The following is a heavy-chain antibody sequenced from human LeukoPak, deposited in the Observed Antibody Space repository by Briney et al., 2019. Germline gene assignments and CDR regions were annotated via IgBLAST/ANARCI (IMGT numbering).Heavy chain of an antibody. CDR2: ISGSNSYI. Sequence: PGGSLRLSCAASGFTFSSYTLHWIRQAPGKGLEWVSSISGSNSYIFYADSVKGRFTVSRDNAKDSLYLQMNSLRAEDTAVYYCARALTTLTYEGYWGQGTLVTVSS. J-gene: IGHJ4*02. V-gene: IGHV3-21*01. D-gene: IGHD1-1*01. CDR3: ARALTTLTYEGY. CDR1: GFTFSSYT.